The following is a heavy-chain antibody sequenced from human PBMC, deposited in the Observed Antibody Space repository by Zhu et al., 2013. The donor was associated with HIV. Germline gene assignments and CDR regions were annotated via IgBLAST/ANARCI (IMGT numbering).Heavy chain of an antibody. CDR1: GGTFSSYT. Sequence: QVQLVQSGAEVKKPGSSVKVSCKASGGTFSSYTISWVRQAPGQGLEWMGRIIPILGIANYAQKFQGRVTITADKSTSTAYMELSSLRSEDTAVYYCARGIRYSSGWYFWGQGTLVTVSS. V-gene: IGHV1-69*02. CDR2: IIPILGIA. D-gene: IGHD6-19*01. CDR3: ARGIRYSSGWYF. J-gene: IGHJ4*02.